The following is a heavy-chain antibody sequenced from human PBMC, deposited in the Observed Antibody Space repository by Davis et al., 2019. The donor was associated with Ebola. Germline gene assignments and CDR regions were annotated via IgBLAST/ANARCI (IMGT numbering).Heavy chain of an antibody. CDR3: ARIQGGDDAFDI. Sequence: MPSETLSLTCALSGGSVSSASHYWSWIRQPPGKGLEWIGYMYYSGSLNYNPSLNSRVTISVDTSKNQFSLKLTSVTAADTAVYYCARIQGGDDAFDIWGQGTMVSVSS. J-gene: IGHJ3*02. D-gene: IGHD3-16*01. V-gene: IGHV4-61*01. CDR1: GGSVSSASHY. CDR2: MYYSGSL.